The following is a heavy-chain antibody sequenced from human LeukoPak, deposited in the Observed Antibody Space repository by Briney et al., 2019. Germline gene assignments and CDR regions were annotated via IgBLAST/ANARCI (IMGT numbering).Heavy chain of an antibody. CDR3: AKGSDPSRWFGEFHVKLTPPIRHYYFDT. CDR1: GFTFSSYA. Sequence: GGSLRLSCAASGFTFSSYAMNWVRQAPGKGLECISGFSGSGGGTYYADSVKGRFTIFRVNSKNTLYLQMNSLRAEAKAVEYSAKGSDPSRWFGEFHVKLTPPIRHYYFDTWGQGNLVTVSS. CDR2: FSGSGGGT. V-gene: IGHV3-23*01. D-gene: IGHD3-10*01. J-gene: IGHJ4*02.